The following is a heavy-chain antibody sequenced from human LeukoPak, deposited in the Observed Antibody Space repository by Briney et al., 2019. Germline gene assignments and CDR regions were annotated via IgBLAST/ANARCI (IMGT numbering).Heavy chain of an antibody. J-gene: IGHJ4*02. V-gene: IGHV3-53*01. CDR1: GFTVSSDY. D-gene: IGHD4-17*01. CDR2: LYSGGAT. CDR3: ARERYLDLHDYGDYMGSS. Sequence: PGGSLSLSCAASGFTVSSDYMSWVRQAPGKELQWVSILYSGGATYYADSVKGRFTISRDNSKNTLYLQMSSLRAEDTAVYFCARERYLDLHDYGDYMGSSWGQGTLVTVSS.